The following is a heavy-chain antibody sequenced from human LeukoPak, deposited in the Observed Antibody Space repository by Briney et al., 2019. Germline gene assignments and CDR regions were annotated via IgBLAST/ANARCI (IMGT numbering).Heavy chain of an antibody. D-gene: IGHD3-10*01. Sequence: GGSLRLSCAASGFTVSSNYMSWVRQAPGKGLEWVSVIYSGGSTYYADSVKGRFTISRDNSKNTLYLQMNSLRAEDTAVYYCARDQMVGTYYYDMDVWGQGTTVTVSS. J-gene: IGHJ6*02. V-gene: IGHV3-53*01. CDR1: GFTVSSNY. CDR3: ARDQMVGTYYYDMDV. CDR2: IYSGGST.